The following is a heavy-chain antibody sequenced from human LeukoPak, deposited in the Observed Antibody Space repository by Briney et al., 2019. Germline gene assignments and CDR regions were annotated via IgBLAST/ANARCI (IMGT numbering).Heavy chain of an antibody. CDR3: ARESMECTNGVCSIDY. Sequence: PGGSLRLSCAASGFTFSSYAMHWVRQAPGKGLEWVAVISYDGSNKYYADSVKGRFTISRDNSKNTLYLQMNSLRAEDTAVYYCARESMECTNGVCSIDYWCQGTLVTVSS. D-gene: IGHD2-8*01. V-gene: IGHV3-30*01. CDR1: GFTFSSYA. J-gene: IGHJ4*02. CDR2: ISYDGSNK.